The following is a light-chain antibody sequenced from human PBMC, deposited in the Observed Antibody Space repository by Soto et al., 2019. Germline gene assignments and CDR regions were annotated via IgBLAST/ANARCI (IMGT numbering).Light chain of an antibody. J-gene: IGKJ2*01. CDR3: QQYGSSSYT. CDR1: QSVSSSY. Sequence: EIVLTQSPGTLSLSPGERATLSCRASQSVSSSYLAWYQQKPGQTPRLLIFDAFSRATDIPDRFSGSGSGTDLTLTISRLEPEDFAVYYCQQYGSSSYTFGLGTKLEIK. CDR2: DAF. V-gene: IGKV3-20*01.